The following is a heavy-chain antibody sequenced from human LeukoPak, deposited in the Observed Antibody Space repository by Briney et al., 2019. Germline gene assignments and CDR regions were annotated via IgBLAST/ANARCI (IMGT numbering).Heavy chain of an antibody. CDR3: ASPAAAGLLYYFDY. D-gene: IGHD6-13*01. V-gene: IGHV1-69*06. Sequence: SVKVSCKASGGTFSSYAISWGRQAPGQGLEWMGGIIPIFGTANYAQKFQGRVTITADKSTSTAYMELSSLRSEDTAVYYCASPAAAGLLYYFDYWGQGTLVTVFS. CDR2: IIPIFGTA. J-gene: IGHJ4*02. CDR1: GGTFSSYA.